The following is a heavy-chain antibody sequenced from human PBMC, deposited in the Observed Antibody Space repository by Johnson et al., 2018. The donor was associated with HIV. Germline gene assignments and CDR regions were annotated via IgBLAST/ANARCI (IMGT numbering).Heavy chain of an antibody. CDR2: ISGSGGST. CDR1: GFTFSDYN. CDR3: AKVGVGATGAFDI. Sequence: VQLVESGGGLVKPGGSLRLSCATSGFTFSDYNMNWIRQAPGKGLDWVSAISGSGGSTYYADYVKGRLPISRANSKNTLYLQMNSMRAEDPAVYYCAKVGVGATGAFDIWGQGTMVTVSS. D-gene: IGHD1-26*01. J-gene: IGHJ3*02. V-gene: IGHV3-23*04.